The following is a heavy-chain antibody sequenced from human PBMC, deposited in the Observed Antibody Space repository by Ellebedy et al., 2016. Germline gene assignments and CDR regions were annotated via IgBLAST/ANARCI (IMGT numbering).Heavy chain of an antibody. CDR2: IIPIFGTA. Sequence: SVKVSXXASGGTFSSYAISWVRQAPGQGLEWMGGIIPIFGTANYAQKFQGRVTITADESTSTAYMELSSLRSEDTAVYYCARSAGTVALMGYYYYMDVWGKGTTVTVSS. CDR3: ARSAGTVALMGYYYYMDV. CDR1: GGTFSSYA. J-gene: IGHJ6*03. D-gene: IGHD1-7*01. V-gene: IGHV1-69*13.